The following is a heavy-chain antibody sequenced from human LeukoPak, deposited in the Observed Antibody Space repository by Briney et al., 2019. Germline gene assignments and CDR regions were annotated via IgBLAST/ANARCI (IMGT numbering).Heavy chain of an antibody. CDR3: ARSGWGSGSYPSHFGY. CDR2: MYYSGST. J-gene: IGHJ4*02. D-gene: IGHD3-10*01. V-gene: IGHV4-31*03. Sequence: SQTLSLTCTVSGSSISSGGYYWSWIRQHPGKGLEWIGYMYYSGSTYYNPSLKSRLTISVDTSKNQLSLRLTSVTAADTAVYYCARSGWGSGSYPSHFGYWGQGTLVTVSS. CDR1: GSSISSGGYY.